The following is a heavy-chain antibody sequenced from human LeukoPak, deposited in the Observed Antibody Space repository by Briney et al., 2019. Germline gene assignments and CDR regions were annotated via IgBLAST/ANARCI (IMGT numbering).Heavy chain of an antibody. V-gene: IGHV3-7*03. CDR2: INKDGGEK. D-gene: IGHD6-13*01. J-gene: IGHJ4*02. Sequence: GGSLRLSCAASGFTFSSYWMSWVRQAPGKGLEWVANINKDGGEKYYVDSVKGRFTISRDNAKNSLYLQMNSLRAEDTAVYYCATEQQLYPSDYWGQGTLVTVSS. CDR1: GFTFSSYW. CDR3: ATEQQLYPSDY.